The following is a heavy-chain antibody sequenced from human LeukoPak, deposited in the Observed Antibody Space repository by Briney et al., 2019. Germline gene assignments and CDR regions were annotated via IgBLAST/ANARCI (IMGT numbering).Heavy chain of an antibody. V-gene: IGHV4-59*01. CDR2: IYYSGTT. D-gene: IGHD1-26*01. J-gene: IGHJ4*02. Sequence: SETLSLTCTVSGGSISSYYWSWIRQPPGKGLEYIGYIYYSGTTNYNPSLKSRVTISVDTSKNQSSLKLISVTAADTAVYYCARLAKIENRSLAYYFDYWGQGTLVTVSS. CDR3: ARLAKIENRSLAYYFDY. CDR1: GGSISSYY.